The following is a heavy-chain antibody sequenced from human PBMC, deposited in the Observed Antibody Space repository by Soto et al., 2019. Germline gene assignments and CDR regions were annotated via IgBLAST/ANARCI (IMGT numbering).Heavy chain of an antibody. Sequence: RLSCAASGFTFSSYAMSWVRQAPGKGLEWVSAISGSGGSTYYADSVKGRFTISRDNSKNTLYLQMNSLRAEDTAVYYCAKDLFYSSSTNPYWGQGTLVTVSS. J-gene: IGHJ4*02. CDR3: AKDLFYSSSTNPY. CDR1: GFTFSSYA. V-gene: IGHV3-23*01. CDR2: ISGSGGST. D-gene: IGHD6-6*01.